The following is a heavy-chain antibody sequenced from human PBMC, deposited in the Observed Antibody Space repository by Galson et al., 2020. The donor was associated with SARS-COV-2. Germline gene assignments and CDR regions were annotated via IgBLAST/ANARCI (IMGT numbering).Heavy chain of an antibody. V-gene: IGHV3-74*01. CDR2: INDDGSNT. Sequence: GESLKISCVASGFTFSREWMHWVRWLPGKGLEWVARINDDGSNTRYADSVRGRFTISRDNAKKTLYLQLDSLRDDDTAVYFCAKDRWVASEFDYWGQGALVTVSS. J-gene: IGHJ4*02. CDR3: AKDRWVASEFDY. D-gene: IGHD1-26*01. CDR1: GFTFSREW.